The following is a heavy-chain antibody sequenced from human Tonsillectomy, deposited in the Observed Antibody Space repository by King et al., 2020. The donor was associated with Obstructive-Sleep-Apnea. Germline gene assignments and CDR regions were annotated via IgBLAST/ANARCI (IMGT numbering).Heavy chain of an antibody. CDR3: ARSSADYVSESYYRDWYFDL. V-gene: IGHV1-2*02. Sequence: VQLVQSGAEVKKTGASVKVSCKASGYTFIDYYMHWVRQAPGQGLEWMGWINPNSGDTNYAQKFQGRVTMTRDTSISTAYMELSRLRSDDTAVYYCARSSADYVSESYYRDWYFDLWGRGTLVTVSS. D-gene: IGHD3-10*01. CDR1: GYTFIDYY. CDR2: INPNSGDT. J-gene: IGHJ2*01.